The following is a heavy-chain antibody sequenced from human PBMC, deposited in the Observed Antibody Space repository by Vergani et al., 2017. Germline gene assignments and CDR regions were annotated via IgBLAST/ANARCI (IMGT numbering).Heavy chain of an antibody. V-gene: IGHV3-9*01. J-gene: IGHJ3*02. Sequence: EVQLVESGGGLVQPGRSLRLSCAASGFTFDDYAMHWVRQGPGKGLEWVSGISWNSGNIGYADSVKGRFTISRDNAKNSLYLQMNSLRAEDTAVYYCAKTGMGGDAFDIWGQGTMVTVSS. D-gene: IGHD6-13*01. CDR1: GFTFDDYA. CDR2: ISWNSGNI. CDR3: AKTGMGGDAFDI.